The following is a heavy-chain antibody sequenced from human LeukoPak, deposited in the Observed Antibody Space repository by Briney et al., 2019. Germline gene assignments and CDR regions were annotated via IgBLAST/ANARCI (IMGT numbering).Heavy chain of an antibody. V-gene: IGHV3-30*01. D-gene: IGHD2/OR15-2a*01. CDR1: GFTFSSYA. CDR2: ISYDGSNK. CDR3: ARDSGNIYYYMDV. Sequence: PGGSLRLSCAASGFTFSSYAMHWVRQAPGKGLEWVVTISYDGSNKYYADSVKGRFTISRDNSKNTPYLQMNSLRAEDTAVYYCARDSGNIYYYMDVWGKGTTVTVSS. J-gene: IGHJ6*03.